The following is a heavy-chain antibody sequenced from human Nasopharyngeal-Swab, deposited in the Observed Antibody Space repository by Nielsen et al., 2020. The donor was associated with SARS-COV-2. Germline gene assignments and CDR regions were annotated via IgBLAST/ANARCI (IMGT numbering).Heavy chain of an antibody. J-gene: IGHJ3*02. D-gene: IGHD6-13*01. CDR3: AKKDKLQHLDAFDI. CDR1: GGSISSGSYY. CDR2: ILTNGST. Sequence: SETLSLTCTVSGGSISSGSYYWSWIRQPAGKRLEWISRILTNGSTNYNPSLKSRITISVDTSKNQFSLRLSSVTAADTAVYYCAKKDKLQHLDAFDIWGQGTVVTVSS. V-gene: IGHV4-61*02.